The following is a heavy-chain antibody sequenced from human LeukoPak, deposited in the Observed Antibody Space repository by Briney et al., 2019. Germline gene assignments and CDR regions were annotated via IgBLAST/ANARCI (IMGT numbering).Heavy chain of an antibody. CDR3: ARAYDYHYYYYMDV. V-gene: IGHV3-33*01. CDR2: IWYDGSNK. CDR1: GFTFSSYG. Sequence: GGSLRLSCAASGFTFSSYGMHWVRQAPGKGLEWVAVIWYDGSNKYYADSVKGRFTISRDNSKNTLYLQMNSLRAEDTAVYYCARAYDYHYYYYMDVWGKGTTVTVSS. J-gene: IGHJ6*03.